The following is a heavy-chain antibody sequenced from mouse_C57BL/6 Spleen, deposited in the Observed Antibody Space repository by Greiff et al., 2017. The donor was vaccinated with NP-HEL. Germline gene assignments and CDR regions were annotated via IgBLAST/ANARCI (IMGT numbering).Heavy chain of an antibody. V-gene: IGHV1-69*01. CDR2: IDPSDSYT. D-gene: IGHD2-12*01. Sequence: QVQLKQPGAELVMPGASVKLSCKASGYTFTSYWMHWVKQRPGQGLEWIGEIDPSDSYTNYNQKFKGKSTLTVDKSPSTAYMQLSSLTSEDSAVYYCARDGGPRREGYAMDYWGQGTSVTVSS. J-gene: IGHJ4*01. CDR3: ARDGGPRREGYAMDY. CDR1: GYTFTSYW.